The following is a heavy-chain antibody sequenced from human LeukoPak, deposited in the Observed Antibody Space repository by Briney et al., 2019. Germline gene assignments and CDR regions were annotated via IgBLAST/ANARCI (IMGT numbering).Heavy chain of an antibody. CDR3: ARGRGVGSWLDY. D-gene: IGHD6-13*01. CDR2: ISGSGGST. J-gene: IGHJ4*02. V-gene: IGHV3-23*01. CDR1: GFTFSSYA. Sequence: GGSLRLPCAASGFTFSSYAMTWVRQAPGKGLEWVSGISGSGGSTYYADSVKGRFTISRDNAKNSLYLQMNSLRAEDTAVYYCARGRGVGSWLDYWGQGTLVTVSS.